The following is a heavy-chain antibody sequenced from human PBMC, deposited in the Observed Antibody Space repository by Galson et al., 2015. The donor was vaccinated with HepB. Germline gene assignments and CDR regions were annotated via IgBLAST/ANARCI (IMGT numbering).Heavy chain of an antibody. CDR1: GFTFSSYG. J-gene: IGHJ4*02. CDR3: AKEEQPPERNFDY. V-gene: IGHV3-30*18. CDR2: ISYDGSNK. D-gene: IGHD6-13*01. Sequence: SLRLSCAASGFTFSSYGMHWVRQAPGKGLEWVAVISYDGSNKYYADSVKGRFTISRDNSKNTLYLQMNSLRAEDTAVYYCAKEEQPPERNFDYWGQGTLVTVSS.